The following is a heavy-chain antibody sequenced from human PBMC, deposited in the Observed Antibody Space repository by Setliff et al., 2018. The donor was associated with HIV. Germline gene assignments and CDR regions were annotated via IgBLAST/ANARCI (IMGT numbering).Heavy chain of an antibody. J-gene: IGHJ4*02. V-gene: IGHV1-18*01. D-gene: IGHD6-19*01. CDR3: ARDRGIAVAGFFDY. Sequence: ASVKVSCKASGYTFTSYDINWVRQATGQGLEWMGWISAYNGNTNYAQKHQGRVTMTTDTSTSTAYMELRSLRSDDTAVYYCARDRGIAVAGFFDYWGQGTLVTVSS. CDR1: GYTFTSYD. CDR2: ISAYNGNT.